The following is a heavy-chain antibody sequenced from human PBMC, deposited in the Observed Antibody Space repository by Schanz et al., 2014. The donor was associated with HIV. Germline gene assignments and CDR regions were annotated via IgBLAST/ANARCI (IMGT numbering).Heavy chain of an antibody. CDR1: GFIFADYA. CDR2: ISWNSGSI. J-gene: IGHJ6*02. Sequence: DVQLVESGGGLVQPGRSLRLSCAASGFIFADYAMHWVRQAPGKGLEWVSTISWNSGSIGYADSVKGRFTISRDNAKNSLYLHINSLRVEDTALYYCAKAKSPWTFYYYGMDVWGQGTTVTVSS. V-gene: IGHV3-9*01. CDR3: AKAKSPWTFYYYGMDV.